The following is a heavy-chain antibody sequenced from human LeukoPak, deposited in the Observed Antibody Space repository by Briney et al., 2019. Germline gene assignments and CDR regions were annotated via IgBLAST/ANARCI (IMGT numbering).Heavy chain of an antibody. J-gene: IGHJ1*01. CDR2: IYYSGST. Sequence: SETLSLTCTVSGNSIRSSSYYWGWIRQSPEKGLEWIGSIYYSGSTYYSASFKSRVTISVDTSQNQFSLKLRTVTAADRAVYYCASRYYYDTRGYFLHWGQGTLVTVSS. D-gene: IGHD3-22*01. CDR1: GNSIRSSSYY. CDR3: ASRYYYDTRGYFLH. V-gene: IGHV4-39*01.